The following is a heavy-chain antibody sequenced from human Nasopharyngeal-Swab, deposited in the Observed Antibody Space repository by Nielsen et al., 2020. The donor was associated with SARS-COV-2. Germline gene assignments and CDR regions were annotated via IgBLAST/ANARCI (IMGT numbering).Heavy chain of an antibody. CDR3: ARGLKGFHTSHFDY. J-gene: IGHJ4*02. Sequence: SETLSLTCTVSGGSISSYYWSWIRQPPGKGLEWIGEINHSGSTNYNPSLKSRVTISVDTSKNQFSLKLSSVTAADTAVYYCARGLKGFHTSHFDYWGQGTLVTVSS. CDR2: INHSGST. V-gene: IGHV4-34*01. CDR1: GGSISSYY.